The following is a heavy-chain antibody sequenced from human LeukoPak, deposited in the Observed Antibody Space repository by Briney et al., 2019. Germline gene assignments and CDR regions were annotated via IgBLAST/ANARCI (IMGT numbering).Heavy chain of an antibody. J-gene: IGHJ4*02. CDR3: ARHMLGGKRSFDS. CDR2: INLRGST. D-gene: IGHD4-23*01. CDR1: GGSFGEYY. Sequence: WETLSLTCAVYGGSFGEYYWNWVRQSPGRGLEWIGEINLRGSTTYTPSLKSRVAISLDASKSQVSLKLNSVTAADTAVYYCARHMLGGKRSFDSWGQGTLVTVSS. V-gene: IGHV4-34*01.